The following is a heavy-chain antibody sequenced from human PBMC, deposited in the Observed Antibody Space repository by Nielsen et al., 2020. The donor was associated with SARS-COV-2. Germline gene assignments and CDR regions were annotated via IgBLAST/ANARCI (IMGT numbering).Heavy chain of an antibody. Sequence: GGSLRLSCAASGFTVSSNYMSWVRQAPGKGLEWVSVIYSGGSTFYADSVKGRFTISRDNAKNSLYLQMNSLRAEDTAVYYCASVAYDILTGYYLYWGQGTLVTVSS. J-gene: IGHJ4*02. CDR2: IYSGGST. D-gene: IGHD3-9*01. CDR3: ASVAYDILTGYYLY. V-gene: IGHV3-53*01. CDR1: GFTVSSNY.